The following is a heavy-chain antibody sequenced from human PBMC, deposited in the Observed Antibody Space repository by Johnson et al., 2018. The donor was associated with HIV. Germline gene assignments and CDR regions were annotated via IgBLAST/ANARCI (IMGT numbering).Heavy chain of an antibody. CDR1: GFTFDDHD. CDR2: INWNGGST. V-gene: IGHV3-20*04. J-gene: IGHJ3*02. CDR3: ASDWGSRHAFDI. Sequence: VQLVESGGRLVKPGGSLILPCAASGFTFDDHDMNWVRQVPGKGLEWVSGINWNGGSTGYADSVKGRFTISRDNAKNSLYLQMNSLRAEDTAVYYCASDWGSRHAFDIWGQGTMVTVSS. D-gene: IGHD7-27*01.